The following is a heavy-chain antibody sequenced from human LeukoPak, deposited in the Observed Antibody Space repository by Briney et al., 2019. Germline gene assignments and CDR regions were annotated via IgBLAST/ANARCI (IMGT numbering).Heavy chain of an antibody. CDR3: AKVGGGITMIVVVKTYYFDY. Sequence: GGSLRLSCAASGFTFSSYAMSWVRQAPGKGLEWVSAISGSGGSTYYADSVKGRFTISRDNSKNTLYLRMNSLRAEDTAVYYCAKVGGGITMIVVVKTYYFDYWGQGTLVTVSS. V-gene: IGHV3-23*01. J-gene: IGHJ4*02. CDR2: ISGSGGST. CDR1: GFTFSSYA. D-gene: IGHD3-22*01.